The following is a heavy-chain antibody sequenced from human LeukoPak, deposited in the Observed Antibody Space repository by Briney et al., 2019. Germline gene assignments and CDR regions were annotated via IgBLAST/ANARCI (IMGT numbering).Heavy chain of an antibody. J-gene: IGHJ5*02. D-gene: IGHD3-10*01. CDR3: ARHVAPPMVRGVIISGDWFDP. CDR2: IYYSGST. CDR1: GGSISSSSYY. Sequence: SETLSLTCTVSGGSISSSSYYWGWLRQPPGKGLEWIGSIYYSGSTYYNPSLKSRVTISVDTSKNQFSLKLSSVTAADTAVYYCARHVAPPMVRGVIISGDWFDPWGQGTLVTVSS. V-gene: IGHV4-39*01.